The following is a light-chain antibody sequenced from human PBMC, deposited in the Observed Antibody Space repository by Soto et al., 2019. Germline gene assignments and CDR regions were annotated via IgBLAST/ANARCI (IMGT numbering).Light chain of an antibody. J-gene: IGKJ1*01. Sequence: EIVMTQSPATLSVSPGDRATLSCRASQSVGSNLAWYQQKGGQPPRLLIYGGSTRATVIPARFSGSGSGTEFTLTISNLQSEDFAVYYCQQYNDWPTLGQGTKVEMK. CDR2: GGS. CDR1: QSVGSN. CDR3: QQYNDWPT. V-gene: IGKV3-15*01.